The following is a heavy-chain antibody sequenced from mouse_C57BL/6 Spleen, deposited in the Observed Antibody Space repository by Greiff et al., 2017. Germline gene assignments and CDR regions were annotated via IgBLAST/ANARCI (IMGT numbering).Heavy chain of an antibody. D-gene: IGHD4-1*01. CDR2: ISSGSSTI. V-gene: IGHV5-17*01. CDR1: GFTFSDYG. CDR3: AKGPLGRGFAY. Sequence: EVQVVESGGGLVKPGGSLKLSCAASGFTFSDYGMHWVRQAPEKGLEWVAYISSGSSTIYYADTVKGRFTISRDNAKNTLFLQMTSLRSEDTAMYYCAKGPLGRGFAYWGQGTLVTVSA. J-gene: IGHJ3*01.